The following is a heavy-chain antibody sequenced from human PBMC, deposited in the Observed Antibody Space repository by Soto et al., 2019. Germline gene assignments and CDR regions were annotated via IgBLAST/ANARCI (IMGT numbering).Heavy chain of an antibody. CDR3: ARAGEPEYSSAIFFDI. Sequence: XGSLIVSCASSGLTVSSSYMRLVLPAPGKGLQWVSVIYSAGSTYYANSVKCRFTISRDISTNMVYLQMSSLTDEDTAVYYCARAGEPEYSSAIFFDIWGQGALVTVSS. CDR1: GLTVSSSY. D-gene: IGHD5-18*01. J-gene: IGHJ4*02. CDR2: IYSAGST. V-gene: IGHV3-53*01.